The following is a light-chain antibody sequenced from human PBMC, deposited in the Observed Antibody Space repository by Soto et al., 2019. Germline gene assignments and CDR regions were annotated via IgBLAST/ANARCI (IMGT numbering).Light chain of an antibody. CDR1: QSISASY. CDR2: GAF. CDR3: QQYGSTPPT. V-gene: IGKV3-20*01. Sequence: VVTQSPGTLSLFPGERATLSCRASQSISASYLAWYQHKPGQAPRLLIYGAFNRATGIPDRFSGRPSGPDYTLTISGLEAEDFAVYYCQQYGSTPPTFGQGTKVEIK. J-gene: IGKJ1*01.